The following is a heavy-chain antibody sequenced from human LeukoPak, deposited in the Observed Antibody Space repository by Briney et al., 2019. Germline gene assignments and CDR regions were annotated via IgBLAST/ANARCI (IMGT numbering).Heavy chain of an antibody. J-gene: IGHJ4*02. V-gene: IGHV3-48*01. CDR2: ISSSSSTI. CDR1: GFTFSSYS. D-gene: IGHD5-18*01. Sequence: PGGSLRLSCAASGFTFSSYSMNWVRRAPGKGLEWVSYISSSSSTIYYADSVKGRFTISRDNAKSSLYLQMNSLRAEDTAVYYCARDLSGVTGYTYGRGIDYWGQGTLVTVSS. CDR3: ARDLSGVTGYTYGRGIDY.